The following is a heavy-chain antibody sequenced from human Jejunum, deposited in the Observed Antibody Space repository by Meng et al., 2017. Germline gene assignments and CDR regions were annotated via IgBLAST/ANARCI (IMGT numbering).Heavy chain of an antibody. CDR2: IYYSGDT. J-gene: IGHJ4*02. Sequence: QVQLQESGPGLVKPAETLSLTCTVSGASISSHYWSWIRQPPGKGLECIGYIYYSGDTNYNPSLKNRVTMSLDMSKNQFSLKLTSLTATDTAVYYCARHDERAFTVTAFESWGQGVLVTVSS. D-gene: IGHD2-21*02. CDR1: GASISSHY. CDR3: ARHDERAFTVTAFES. V-gene: IGHV4-59*08.